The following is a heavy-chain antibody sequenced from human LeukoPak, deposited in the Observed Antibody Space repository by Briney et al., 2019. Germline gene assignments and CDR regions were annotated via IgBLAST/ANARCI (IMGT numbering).Heavy chain of an antibody. D-gene: IGHD1-26*01. CDR1: GGIFSSYA. V-gene: IGHV1-69*06. CDR3: ARDYESGSPEGVFDI. CDR2: IIPIFGTA. J-gene: IGHJ3*02. Sequence: ASVKVSCKASGGIFSSYAISWVRQAPGQGLEWMGRIIPIFGTANYAQKFQGRVTITAYKSTNTAYMELSSLRSEDTAVYYCARDYESGSPEGVFDIWGQGTMVTVSS.